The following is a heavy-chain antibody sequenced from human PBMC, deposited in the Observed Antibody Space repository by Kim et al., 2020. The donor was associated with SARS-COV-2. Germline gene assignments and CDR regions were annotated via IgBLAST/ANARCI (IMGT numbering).Heavy chain of an antibody. CDR1: GFTFSSYG. CDR2: IWYDGSNR. Sequence: GGSLRLSCAASGFTFSSYGMHWVRQAPGKGLEWVAVIWYDGSNRYYADSLKGRFTISRDNSKNTLYLQMNSLRAEDTAVYFCAKSQHASGSYYNLYYYYGMDVWGQGTTVIVSS. V-gene: IGHV3-33*06. J-gene: IGHJ6*02. CDR3: AKSQHASGSYYNLYYYYGMDV. D-gene: IGHD3-10*01.